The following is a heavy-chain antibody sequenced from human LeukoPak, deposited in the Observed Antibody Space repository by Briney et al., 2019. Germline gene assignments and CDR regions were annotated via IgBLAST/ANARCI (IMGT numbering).Heavy chain of an antibody. D-gene: IGHD3-10*01. CDR3: AGGDYYGSGSARRHWFDP. CDR2: IEQHGNEK. Sequence: GGSLRLSCAASGFTFSSYTMTWVRQAPGKGLEWVANIEQHGNEKYYMDSVKGRFTISRDNAKNSLYLEMNSLRAEDTAVYYCAGGDYYGSGSARRHWFDPWGQGTLVTVSS. V-gene: IGHV3-7*04. J-gene: IGHJ5*02. CDR1: GFTFSSYT.